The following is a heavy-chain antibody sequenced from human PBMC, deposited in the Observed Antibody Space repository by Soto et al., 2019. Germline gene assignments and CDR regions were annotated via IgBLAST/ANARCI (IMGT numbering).Heavy chain of an antibody. D-gene: IGHD3-9*01. CDR3: ARELLLRYFEWPTGFYYGMDV. CDR1: GYTFTSYY. V-gene: IGHV1-46*01. Sequence: QVQLVQSGAEVKKPGASVKVSCKASGYTFTSYYMHWVRQAPGQGLEWMGIINPSGGSTSYAQKFQGRVTMTRDTSTSTVYMELSSLRSEDTAVYYCARELLLRYFEWPTGFYYGMDVWGQGTTVTVSS. J-gene: IGHJ6*02. CDR2: INPSGGST.